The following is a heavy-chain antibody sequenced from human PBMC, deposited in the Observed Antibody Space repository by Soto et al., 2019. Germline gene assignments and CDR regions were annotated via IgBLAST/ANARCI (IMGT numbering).Heavy chain of an antibody. V-gene: IGHV3-33*01. CDR3: ARTPIVGATPPDY. Sequence: QVQLVESGGGVVQPGRSLRLSCAASGFTFSSYGMHWVRQAPGKGLEWVAVIWYDGSNKYYADSVKGRFTISRDNSKNTLYLQMNSLRAEDTAVYYCARTPIVGATPPDYWGQGTLVTVSS. J-gene: IGHJ4*02. D-gene: IGHD1-26*01. CDR1: GFTFSSYG. CDR2: IWYDGSNK.